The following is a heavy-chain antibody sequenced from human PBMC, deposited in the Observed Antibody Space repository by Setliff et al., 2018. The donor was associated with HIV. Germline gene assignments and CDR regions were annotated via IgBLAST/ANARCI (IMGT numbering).Heavy chain of an antibody. V-gene: IGHV4-39*07. CDR1: GGSISSSSYY. CDR3: ASPKERYYYGSGTNVREYYGMDV. CDR2: IYYSGTT. Sequence: SETLSLTCTVSGGSISSSSYYWGWIRQPPGKGLEWIGSIYYSGTTYYTPSLKSRITISVETSKNQFSLKVNSVTAADTAVYYCASPKERYYYGSGTNVREYYGMDVCGQGTTVTVSS. D-gene: IGHD3-10*01. J-gene: IGHJ6*02.